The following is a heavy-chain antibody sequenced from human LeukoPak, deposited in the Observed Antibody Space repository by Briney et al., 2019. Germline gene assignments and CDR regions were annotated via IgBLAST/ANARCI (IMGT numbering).Heavy chain of an antibody. CDR1: GYSFTSYW. J-gene: IGHJ6*02. CDR3: ARHRDITIFGVVIMDYGMDV. CDR2: IYPGDSDT. D-gene: IGHD3-3*01. V-gene: IGHV5-51*01. Sequence: GESLKISCKGSGYSFTSYWIGWVRQLPGKGLEWMGVIYPGDSDTRYSPSFQGQVTISADKSISTAYLQWSSLKASDTAMYYCARHRDITIFGVVIMDYGMDVWAKGPRSPSP.